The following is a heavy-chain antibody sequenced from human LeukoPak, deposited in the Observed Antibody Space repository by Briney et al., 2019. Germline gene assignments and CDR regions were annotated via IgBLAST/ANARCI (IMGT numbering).Heavy chain of an antibody. CDR3: TRHVGQNINYFDP. CDR1: GYIFTSYW. Sequence: GESLKISCKGSGYIFTSYWIGWVRQMPGEGLEWMGIIYPGDSDTRYSPLFQGQVTISADKSINTAYLQWSSLKAPDTAMYYCTRHVGQNINYFDPWGQGTLVTVSS. CDR2: IYPGDSDT. D-gene: IGHD1-7*01. V-gene: IGHV5-51*01. J-gene: IGHJ5*02.